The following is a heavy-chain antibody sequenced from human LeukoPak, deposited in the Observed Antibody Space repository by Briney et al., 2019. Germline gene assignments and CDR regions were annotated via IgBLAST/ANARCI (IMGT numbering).Heavy chain of an antibody. CDR1: GYTFNNHY. J-gene: IGHJ4*02. Sequence: ASVQVSCQASGYTFNNHYMYWVRQAPGQGLEWMGVINPSGGSTSYAQKFQGRVTMTRDTSTRTVYMEVNSLRSEDTAVYYCARQGTYSSTIGMGYWGQGTLVTVSS. CDR2: INPSGGST. CDR3: ARQGTYSSTIGMGY. D-gene: IGHD6-19*01. V-gene: IGHV1-46*02.